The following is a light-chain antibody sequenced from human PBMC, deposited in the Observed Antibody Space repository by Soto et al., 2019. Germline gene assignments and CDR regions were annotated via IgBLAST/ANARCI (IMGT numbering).Light chain of an antibody. Sequence: LAQPSPLSGSPGQSITLSCVGTSGDIGDYNYVSWYQQHPGKVPKVIIYDVSNRPSGVSYRFSGTKSGNTASLTVSGLQAEDEADYYCCSYTRSGTLIFGTGTKVTVL. J-gene: IGLJ1*01. CDR2: DVS. CDR1: SGDIGDYNY. CDR3: CSYTRSGTLI. V-gene: IGLV2-14*01.